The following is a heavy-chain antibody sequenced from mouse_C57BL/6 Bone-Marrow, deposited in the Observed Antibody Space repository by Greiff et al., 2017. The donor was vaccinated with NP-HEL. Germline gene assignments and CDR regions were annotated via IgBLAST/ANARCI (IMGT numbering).Heavy chain of an antibody. CDR3: TCYGSSYDWYFDV. V-gene: IGHV14-4*01. J-gene: IGHJ1*03. Sequence: VQLQQSGAELVRPGASVKLSCTASGFNIKDYYMHWVKQRPEQGLEWIGWIDPENGDTEYASKFQGKATITADTSSNTAYLQLSSLTSEDTAVYYCTCYGSSYDWYFDVWGTGTTVTVSS. CDR1: GFNIKDYY. CDR2: IDPENGDT. D-gene: IGHD1-1*01.